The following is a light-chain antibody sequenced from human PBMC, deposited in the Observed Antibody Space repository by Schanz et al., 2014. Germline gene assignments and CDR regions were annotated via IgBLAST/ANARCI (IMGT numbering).Light chain of an antibody. V-gene: IGLV1-47*02. CDR3: QSYDSSLSCVV. CDR1: TSNIGGNY. CDR2: SSD. Sequence: QSVLTQSPSASGTPGQRVTISCSGGTSNIGGNYVSWYQQVPGSAPKLLIYSSDQRPSGVPDRFSGSKSGTSASLAITGLQAEDEADYYCQSYDSSLSCVVFGGGTKLTVL. J-gene: IGLJ2*01.